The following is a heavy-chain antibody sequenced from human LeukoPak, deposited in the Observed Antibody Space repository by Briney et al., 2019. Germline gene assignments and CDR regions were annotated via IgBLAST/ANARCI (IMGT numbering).Heavy chain of an antibody. CDR1: GFTFDDYA. J-gene: IGHJ4*02. V-gene: IGHV3-9*01. CDR3: ATSGGSGSYYPASFDY. CDR2: ISWNSGSI. Sequence: GGSLRLSCAASGFTFDDYAMHWVRQAPGKGLEWVSGISWNSGSIGYADSVKGRFTISRDNAKNSLYLQMNSLRAEDTALYYCATSGGSGSYYPASFDYWGQGTLVTVSS. D-gene: IGHD3-10*01.